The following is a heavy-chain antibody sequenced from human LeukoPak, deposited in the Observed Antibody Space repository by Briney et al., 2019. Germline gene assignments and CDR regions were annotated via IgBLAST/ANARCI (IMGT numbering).Heavy chain of an antibody. CDR1: GFTVSSFM. V-gene: IGHV3-66*01. CDR2: IYRGAST. Sequence: GGSLRLSCTASGFTVSSFMMSWVRQAPGKGLEWVSVIYRGASTAYADSVKGRFTISRDNDQNKVLLQMNSLRAEDTAVYYCARAQDMDVWGKGTTVTISS. CDR3: ARAQDMDV. J-gene: IGHJ6*04.